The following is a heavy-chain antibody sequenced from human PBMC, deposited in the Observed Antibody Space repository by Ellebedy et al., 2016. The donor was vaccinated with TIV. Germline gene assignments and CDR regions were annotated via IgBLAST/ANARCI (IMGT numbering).Heavy chain of an antibody. CDR3: AKELRPNDY. D-gene: IGHD4-17*01. V-gene: IGHV3-23*01. CDR1: GFTFSGPA. J-gene: IGHJ4*02. CDR2: ITISGDT. Sequence: GESLKISCSVSGFTFSGPAMTWVRRAPGEGLEWVSSITISGDTYYADSVLGRFTISRDNSKNTLYLQMNSLRDEDTAVYYCAKELRPNDYWGQGTLVTVSS.